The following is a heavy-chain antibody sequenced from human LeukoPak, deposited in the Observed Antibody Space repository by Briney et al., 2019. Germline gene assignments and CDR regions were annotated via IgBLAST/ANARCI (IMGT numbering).Heavy chain of an antibody. J-gene: IGHJ5*02. CDR3: ARGRYYYGSGSYYNWFDP. Sequence: SETLSLTCTVSGGSISSYYWSWIRQPAGKGLEWIGRIYTSGSTNYNPSLKSRVTMSVDTSKNQFSLKLSSVTAADTAVYYCARGRYYYGSGSYYNWFDPWGQGTLVTVSS. CDR1: GGSISSYY. CDR2: IYTSGST. D-gene: IGHD3-10*01. V-gene: IGHV4-4*07.